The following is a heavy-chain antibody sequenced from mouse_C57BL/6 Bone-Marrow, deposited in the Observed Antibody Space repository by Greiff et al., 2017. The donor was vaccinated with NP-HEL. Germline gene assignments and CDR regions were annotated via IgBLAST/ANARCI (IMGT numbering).Heavy chain of an antibody. V-gene: IGHV1-81*01. D-gene: IGHD3-2*02. CDR2: IYPRSGNT. Sequence: QVQLKESGAELARPGASVKLSCKASGYTFTSYGISWVKQRTGQGLEWIGEIYPRSGNTYYNEKFKGKATLTADKSSSTAYMALRSLTSEDSAVYFCARDDSSGYFFDYWGQGTTLTVSS. J-gene: IGHJ2*01. CDR3: ARDDSSGYFFDY. CDR1: GYTFTSYG.